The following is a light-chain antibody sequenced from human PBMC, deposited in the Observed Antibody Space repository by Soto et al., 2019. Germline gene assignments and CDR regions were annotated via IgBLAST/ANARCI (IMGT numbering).Light chain of an antibody. J-gene: IGKJ1*01. Sequence: VLTQSPGTLSLSPGERATLSCRASQSVSSTYLAWYQQKPGQAPRLLIYGASSRATGIPDRFSGSGSGTDFTLTISRLEPEDFAVYYCQQYGSSKTFGQGTKVDI. CDR2: GAS. CDR1: QSVSSTY. CDR3: QQYGSSKT. V-gene: IGKV3-20*01.